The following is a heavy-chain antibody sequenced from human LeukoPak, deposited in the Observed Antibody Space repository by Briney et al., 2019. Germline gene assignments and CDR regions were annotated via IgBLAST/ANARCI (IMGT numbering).Heavy chain of an antibody. CDR3: ARGLSSRRGYYFDY. D-gene: IGHD2-15*01. Sequence: SETLSLTCTVSGGSISSYYWSWIRQPPGEGLEWIGYIYYSGSTNYNPSLKSRVTISVDTSKNQCSLKLSSVTAADTAVYYCARGLSSRRGYYFDYWGQGTLVTVSS. CDR2: IYYSGST. J-gene: IGHJ4*02. V-gene: IGHV4-59*01. CDR1: GGSISSYY.